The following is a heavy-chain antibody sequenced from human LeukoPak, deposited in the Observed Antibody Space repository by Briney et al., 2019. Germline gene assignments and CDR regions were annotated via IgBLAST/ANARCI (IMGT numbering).Heavy chain of an antibody. Sequence: PSETLSLTCIVSGGSINSNSFYWGWIRQPPGKGPEWIGSISYSGRTYYKLSLKDRVTISVDRSRNQFSLILSSVTAADTAVYYCARVNAVMAGAAYFDYSGQGALVTVSS. D-gene: IGHD6-19*01. V-gene: IGHV4-39*01. J-gene: IGHJ4*02. CDR3: ARVNAVMAGAAYFDY. CDR1: GGSINSNSFY. CDR2: ISYSGRT.